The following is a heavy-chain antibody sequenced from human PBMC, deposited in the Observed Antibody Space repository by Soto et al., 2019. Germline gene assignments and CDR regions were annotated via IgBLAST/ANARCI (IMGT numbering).Heavy chain of an antibody. Sequence: EVQLVESGGGLVQPGGSLRLSCAASGFTFSSYSMNWVRQAPGKGLEWVSYISSSSSTIYYADSVKGRFTISRDNAKNSLYLQMNSLSAEDTAVYYCSRMDYIGWVDYWGQGTLVTVSS. V-gene: IGHV3-48*01. D-gene: IGHD3-10*01. CDR2: ISSSSSTI. J-gene: IGHJ4*02. CDR3: SRMDYIGWVDY. CDR1: GFTFSSYS.